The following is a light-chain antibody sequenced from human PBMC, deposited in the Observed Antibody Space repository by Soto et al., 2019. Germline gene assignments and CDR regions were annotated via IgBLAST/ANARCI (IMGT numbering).Light chain of an antibody. V-gene: IGKV3-15*01. CDR2: GAY. CDR1: LSPSTN. J-gene: IGKJ1*01. Sequence: ERMMTQSQATLSFSQGKGATLXCRASLSPSTNLAWYQQTPGQAPRLLIYGAYTRATGVPTRFSGSRSGTEFTLTFSNLQSADFAIYFCHQYNDWPTFGQGTKVDIK. CDR3: HQYNDWPT.